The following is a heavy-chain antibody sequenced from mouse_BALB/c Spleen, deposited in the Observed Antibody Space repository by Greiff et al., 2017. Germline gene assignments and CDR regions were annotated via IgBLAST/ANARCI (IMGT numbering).Heavy chain of an antibody. Sequence: EVQGVESGGGLVQPGGSLKLSCAASGFTFSSYTMSWVRQTPEKRLEWVAYISNGGGSTYYPDTVKGRFTISRDNAKNTLYLQMSSLKSEDTAMYYCARHGYDDPLYAMDYWGQGTSVTVSS. CDR2: ISNGGGST. CDR1: GFTFSSYT. J-gene: IGHJ4*01. V-gene: IGHV5-12-2*01. CDR3: ARHGYDDPLYAMDY. D-gene: IGHD2-14*01.